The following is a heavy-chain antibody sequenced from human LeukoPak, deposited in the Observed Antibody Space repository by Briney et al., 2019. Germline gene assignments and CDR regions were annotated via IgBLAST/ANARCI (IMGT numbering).Heavy chain of an antibody. J-gene: IGHJ4*02. CDR3: ARQGASYYFDY. V-gene: IGHV4-39*01. Sequence: SQTLSLTCTVSGGSISSSSYYWGWIRQPPGKGLEWIESIYYSGSTYYNPSLKSRVTISVDTSKNQFSLKLSSVTAADTAVYYCARQGASYYFDYWGQGTLVTVSS. CDR1: GGSISSSSYY. CDR2: IYYSGST.